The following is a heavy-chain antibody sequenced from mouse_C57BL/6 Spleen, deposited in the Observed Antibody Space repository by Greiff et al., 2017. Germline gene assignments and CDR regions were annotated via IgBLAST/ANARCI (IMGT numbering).Heavy chain of an antibody. J-gene: IGHJ3*01. V-gene: IGHV1-9*01. CDR1: GYTFTGYW. CDR2: IFPGSGST. Sequence: QVQLQQSGAELMKPGASVKLSCTATGYTFTGYWIEWVKQRPGHGLEWIGAIFPGSGSTNYHEKFKGKATLTADTSSNTAYMQLSSLTTEDSAIYYCARDWDPSWCADWGQGTLVTVSA. CDR3: ARDWDPSWCAD. D-gene: IGHD4-1*01.